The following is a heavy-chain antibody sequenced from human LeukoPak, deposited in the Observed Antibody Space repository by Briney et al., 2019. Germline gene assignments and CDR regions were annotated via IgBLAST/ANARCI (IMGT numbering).Heavy chain of an antibody. V-gene: IGHV3-74*01. CDR2: INSDGSST. CDR1: GFTFSSYW. J-gene: IGHJ4*02. D-gene: IGHD6-13*01. CDR3: ARRPISSSWYLFSFAPDY. Sequence: GGSLRLSCAASGFTFSSYWMHWVRQAPEKGMVWVSRINSDGSSTSYADSVKGRFTISRDNAKNTLYLQMNSLRAEDTAVYYCARRPISSSWYLFSFAPDYWGQGTLVTVSS.